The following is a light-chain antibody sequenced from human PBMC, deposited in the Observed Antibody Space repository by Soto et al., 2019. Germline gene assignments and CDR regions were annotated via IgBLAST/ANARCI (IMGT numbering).Light chain of an antibody. Sequence: ETMMTQSPDTLSVSLGERATLSCRASQSLRSSLAWYQQKPGQAPRLLIYDXXXXXXXXXXXXXGSGSGTDFTLTISGLQSEDFAVYYCQQYNNWPQTFGQGTKVDIK. CDR2: DXX. J-gene: IGKJ1*01. CDR1: QSLRSS. CDR3: QQYNNWPQT. V-gene: IGKV3-15*01.